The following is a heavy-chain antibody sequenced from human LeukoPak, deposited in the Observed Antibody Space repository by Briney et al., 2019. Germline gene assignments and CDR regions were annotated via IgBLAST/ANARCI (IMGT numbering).Heavy chain of an antibody. V-gene: IGHV4-59*01. CDR3: ARESRVDWLSVTYYYSHYMDV. CDR1: GGSISSDY. J-gene: IGHJ6*03. Sequence: SETLSLTWTASGGSISSDYWSWIRQPPGKGLEWIGYMYYSGSTNYNPSLKSRVTISVDTSKKQFSLKLSSVTAADTAVYYCARESRVDWLSVTYYYSHYMDVWGKGTTVTVSS. CDR2: MYYSGST. D-gene: IGHD3-9*01.